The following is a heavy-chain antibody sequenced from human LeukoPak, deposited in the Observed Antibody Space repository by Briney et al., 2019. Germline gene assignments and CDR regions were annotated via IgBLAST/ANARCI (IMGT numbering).Heavy chain of an antibody. V-gene: IGHV4-59*01. D-gene: IGHD3-22*01. CDR1: GGFISSDY. CDR3: ARGRQWLRSEPTPLDF. J-gene: IGHJ4*02. Sequence: SQTLSLTCTVSGGFISSDYCSCIRQPPGEGLEWVGYIYYSGSPNYNPSLKGRATLPVTTPTHQLPLKLSSVTAADTPVYSCARGRQWLRSEPTPLDFWGQGTLVSVPS. CDR2: IYYSGSP.